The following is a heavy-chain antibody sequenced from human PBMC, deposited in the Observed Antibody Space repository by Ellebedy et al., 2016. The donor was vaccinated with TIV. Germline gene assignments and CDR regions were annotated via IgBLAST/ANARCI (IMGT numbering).Heavy chain of an antibody. Sequence: AASVNVSCKASGYTFTSYGISWVRQVPGQGLEWMGWISAYNGNTNYAQKLQGRVTMTTDTSTSTAYMELRSLRSYDTAVYYCAREDRYCSGGSCYPDYWGQGTLVTAS. CDR3: AREDRYCSGGSCYPDY. J-gene: IGHJ4*02. CDR2: ISAYNGNT. D-gene: IGHD2-15*01. V-gene: IGHV1-18*01. CDR1: GYTFTSYG.